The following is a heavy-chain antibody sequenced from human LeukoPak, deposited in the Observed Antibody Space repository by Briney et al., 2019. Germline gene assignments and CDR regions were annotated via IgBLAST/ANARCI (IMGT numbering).Heavy chain of an antibody. CDR1: GYSISSGYY. D-gene: IGHD3-22*01. J-gene: IGHJ4*02. CDR2: IYYSGST. V-gene: IGHV4-61*01. Sequence: SETLSLTCTVSGYSISSGYYWGWIRQPPGKGLEWIGYIYYSGSTNYNPSLKSRVTISVDTSKNQFSLKLSSVTAADTAVYYCARGSSGYEFYYWGQGTLVTVSS. CDR3: ARGSSGYEFYY.